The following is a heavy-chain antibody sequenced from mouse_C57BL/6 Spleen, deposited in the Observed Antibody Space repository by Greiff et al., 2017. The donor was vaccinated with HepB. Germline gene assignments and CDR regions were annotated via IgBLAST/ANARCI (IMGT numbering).Heavy chain of an antibody. CDR2: IRNKANGYTT. J-gene: IGHJ1*03. Sequence: EVKLVESGGGLVQPGGSLSLSCAASGFTFTDYYMSWVRQPPGKALEWLGFIRNKANGYTTEYSASVKGRFTISRDNSQSILYLQMNALRAEDSATYYCARGWLPWYFDVWGTGTTVTVSS. V-gene: IGHV7-3*01. D-gene: IGHD2-3*01. CDR3: ARGWLPWYFDV. CDR1: GFTFTDYY.